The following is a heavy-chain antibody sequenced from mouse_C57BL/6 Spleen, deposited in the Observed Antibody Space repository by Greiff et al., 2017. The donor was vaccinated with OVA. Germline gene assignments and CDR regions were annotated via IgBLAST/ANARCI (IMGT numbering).Heavy chain of an antibody. CDR2: INPDSSTI. CDR1: GIDFSRYW. CDR3: ARPEDYAWFAY. J-gene: IGHJ3*01. V-gene: IGHV4-1*01. D-gene: IGHD2-4*01. Sequence: AASGIDFSRYWMSWVRRAPGKGLEWIGEINPDSSTINYAPSLKDKFIISRDNAKNTLYLQMSKVRSEDTALYYCARPEDYAWFAYWGQGTLVTVSA.